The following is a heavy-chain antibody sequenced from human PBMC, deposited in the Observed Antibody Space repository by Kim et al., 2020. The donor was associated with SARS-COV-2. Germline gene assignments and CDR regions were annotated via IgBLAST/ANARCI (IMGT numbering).Heavy chain of an antibody. D-gene: IGHD3-3*01. CDR2: IGSTGDT. Sequence: GGSLRLSCAASGFTFSSYAMHWVRQATGKGLEWVSAIGSTGDTTYYASSMRGFSTTSRDTKKNTQYLLNSLRSADTAVFYYARRRGSYDFWSGCECGDY. CDR1: GFTFSSYA. CDR3: ARRRGSYDFWSGCECGDY. V-gene: IGHV3-13*01. J-gene: IGHJ4*01.